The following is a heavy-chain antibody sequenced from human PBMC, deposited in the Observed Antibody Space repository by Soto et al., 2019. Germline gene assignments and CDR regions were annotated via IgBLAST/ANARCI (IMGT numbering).Heavy chain of an antibody. J-gene: IGHJ4*02. CDR2: IRSKAYGGTT. Sequence: GGSLRLSCTASGFTFGYYAMSWVHQAPGKGLEWVGFIRSKAYGGTTEYAASVKGRFTISRDDSKSIAYLQMNSLKTEDTAVYYCTGQEYYFDYWGQGTLVTVSS. V-gene: IGHV3-49*04. CDR3: TGQEYYFDY. CDR1: GFTFGYYA.